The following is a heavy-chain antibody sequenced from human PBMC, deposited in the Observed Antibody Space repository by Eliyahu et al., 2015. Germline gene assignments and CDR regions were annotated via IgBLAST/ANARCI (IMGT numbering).Heavy chain of an antibody. CDR1: GFTFSSXA. CDR2: ISGSGGST. Sequence: EVQLVESGGGLVQPGGSLRLSCAASGFTFSSXAMGWVRQAPGKGLEWVSAISGSGGSTYYADSVKGRFTISRDNSKNTLYLQMNSLRAEDTAVYYCAKHFIRYFDWPKGDYWGQGTLVTVSS. J-gene: IGHJ4*02. D-gene: IGHD3-9*01. V-gene: IGHV3-23*04. CDR3: AKHFIRYFDWPKGDY.